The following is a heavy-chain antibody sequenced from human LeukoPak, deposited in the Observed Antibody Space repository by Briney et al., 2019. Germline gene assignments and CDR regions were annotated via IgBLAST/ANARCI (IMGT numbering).Heavy chain of an antibody. CDR3: ARDPLVYM. V-gene: IGHV3-23*01. CDR2: ISGSGGST. J-gene: IGHJ4*02. Sequence: GGSLRLSCAASGFTFSSYAMSWVRQAPGKGLEWVSAISGSGGSTYFADSVKGRFTISRDNVKNTVYLQMNSLRAEDTAVYYCARDPLVYMWGQGSLVTVSS. D-gene: IGHD2-2*02. CDR1: GFTFSSYA.